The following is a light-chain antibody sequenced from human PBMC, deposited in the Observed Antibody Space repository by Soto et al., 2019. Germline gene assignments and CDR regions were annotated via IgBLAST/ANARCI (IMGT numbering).Light chain of an antibody. Sequence: IGLTQSPATLSLSPGEGATLSCRTSLSGSVYLDWYQQKPGQAPRLLISDASNRATGIPARFSGSGSGTDFTLTLSIPAPEDFAVYYCHQRPYWPPITFGQGTRLENK. V-gene: IGKV3-11*01. CDR1: LSGSVY. J-gene: IGKJ5*01. CDR3: HQRPYWPPIT. CDR2: DAS.